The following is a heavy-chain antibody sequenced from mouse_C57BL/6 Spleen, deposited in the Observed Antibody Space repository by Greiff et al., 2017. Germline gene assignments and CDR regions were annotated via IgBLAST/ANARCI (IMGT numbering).Heavy chain of an antibody. V-gene: IGHV1-64*01. CDR3: AGGYYGSSYSWYLDV. CDR1: GYTFTSYW. J-gene: IGHJ1*03. Sequence: QVQLQQPGAELVKPGASVKLSCKATGYTFTSYWMHWVKQRPGHGLEWIGMILPNSGSTNYNEKFKSKATLTVDKSSSTAYMQLSSLTSEDSAVYYCAGGYYGSSYSWYLDVWGTGTSVTVSS. CDR2: ILPNSGST. D-gene: IGHD1-1*01.